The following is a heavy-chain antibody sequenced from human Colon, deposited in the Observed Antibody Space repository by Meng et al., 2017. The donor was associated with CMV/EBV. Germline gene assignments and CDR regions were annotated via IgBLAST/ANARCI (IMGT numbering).Heavy chain of an antibody. V-gene: IGHV1-46*02. CDR3: ATEIPGSTYLNS. CDR2: NVQTNGVA. Sequence: EYTINTHRVHWVREAPWQGPEWLGINVQTNGVANSARTVQGRVTITKDTSTTTLCLDLISLEFEDTALYYCATEIPGSTYLNSWGQGTLVTVSS. D-gene: IGHD2-21*01. CDR1: EYTINTHR. J-gene: IGHJ4*02.